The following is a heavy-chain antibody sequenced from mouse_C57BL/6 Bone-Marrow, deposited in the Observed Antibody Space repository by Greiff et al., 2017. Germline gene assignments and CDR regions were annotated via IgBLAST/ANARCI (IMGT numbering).Heavy chain of an antibody. J-gene: IGHJ4*01. D-gene: IGHD1-1*01. CDR2: IYPRSGNT. Sequence: VKLQESGAELARPGASVKLSCKASGYTFTSYGISWVKQRTGQGLEWIGEIYPRSGNTYYNEKFKGKATLTADKSSSTAYMELRSLTSEDSAVYFCARYYYYGRSYAMDYWGQGTSVTVSA. CDR1: GYTFTSYG. CDR3: ARYYYYGRSYAMDY. V-gene: IGHV1-81*01.